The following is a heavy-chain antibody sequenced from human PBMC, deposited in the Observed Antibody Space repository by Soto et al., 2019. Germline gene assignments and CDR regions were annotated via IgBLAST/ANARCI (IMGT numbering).Heavy chain of an antibody. CDR3: ARNYYDSSALPDAFDI. CDR2: IDPSDSYT. Sequence: GESLKISCKGSGYSFTSYWISWVRQMPGKGLEWMGRIDPSDSYTNYSPSFQGHVTISADKSIRTAYLQWSSLRASDTAMYYCARNYYDSSALPDAFDIWGQGTMVTVSS. V-gene: IGHV5-10-1*01. CDR1: GYSFTSYW. D-gene: IGHD3-22*01. J-gene: IGHJ3*02.